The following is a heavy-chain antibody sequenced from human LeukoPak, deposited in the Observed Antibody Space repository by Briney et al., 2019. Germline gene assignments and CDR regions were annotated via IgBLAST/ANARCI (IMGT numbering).Heavy chain of an antibody. CDR1: GFTFSSYG. V-gene: IGHV3-30*02. CDR3: AKTDDSSGYYLDY. Sequence: GGSLRLSCAASGFTFSSYGMHWVRQAPGKGLEWLAFIRYDGSNKYYADSVKGRFTISRDNSKNTLYLQMNSLRAEDTAVYYCAKTDDSSGYYLDYWGQGTLVTVSS. CDR2: IRYDGSNK. D-gene: IGHD3-22*01. J-gene: IGHJ4*02.